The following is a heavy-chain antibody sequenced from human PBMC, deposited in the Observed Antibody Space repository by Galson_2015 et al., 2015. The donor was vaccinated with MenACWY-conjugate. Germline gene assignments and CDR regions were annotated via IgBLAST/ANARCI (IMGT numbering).Heavy chain of an antibody. J-gene: IGHJ4*01. CDR2: IYYNGKI. CDR1: VGSISSFY. Sequence: ETLSLTCKISVGSISSFYWNWIRQSPGHGLQWIGNIYYNGKINFNPSLESRLSMSVDTSNNQYSLNLTSVTAADTAVYYCARSWGFIRGHGGSMDLSFDVWGQGALVIVSS. V-gene: IGHV4-59*08. D-gene: IGHD3-10*01. CDR3: ARSWGFIRGHGGSMDLSFDV.